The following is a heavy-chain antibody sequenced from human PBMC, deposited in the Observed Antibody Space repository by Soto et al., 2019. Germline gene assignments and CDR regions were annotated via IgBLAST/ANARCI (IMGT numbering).Heavy chain of an antibody. D-gene: IGHD6-13*01. Sequence: QVTLKESGPVLVKRTETLTLTCTVSGFSLSNARMGVSWIRQPPGKALEWLAHIFSNDEKSYSTSLKSRLTISKDTSKSQVVLTMTNMDPLDTATYYCARVREKGSSWYRYGMDVWGQGTTVTVSS. J-gene: IGHJ6*02. CDR1: GFSLSNARMG. CDR3: ARVREKGSSWYRYGMDV. V-gene: IGHV2-26*01. CDR2: IFSNDEK.